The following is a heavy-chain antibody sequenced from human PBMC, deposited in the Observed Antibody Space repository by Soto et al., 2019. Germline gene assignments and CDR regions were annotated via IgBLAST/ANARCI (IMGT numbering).Heavy chain of an antibody. CDR2: ISYDGSNK. J-gene: IGHJ4*02. Sequence: GGSLRLSCAASGFTFSSYAMHWVRQAPGKGLEWVAVISYDGSNKYYADSVKGRFTISRDNSKNTLYLQMNSLRAEDTAVYYCANLDYGDFEVNFDYWGQGTLVTVSS. CDR3: ANLDYGDFEVNFDY. V-gene: IGHV3-30-3*01. CDR1: GFTFSSYA. D-gene: IGHD4-17*01.